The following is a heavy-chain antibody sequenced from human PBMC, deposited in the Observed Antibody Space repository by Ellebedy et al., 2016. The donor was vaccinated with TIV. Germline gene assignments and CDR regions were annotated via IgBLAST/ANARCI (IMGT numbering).Heavy chain of an antibody. V-gene: IGHV4-34*01. CDR2: INHSGST. J-gene: IGHJ5*02. CDR1: GGSISSGGYS. D-gene: IGHD3-10*01. CDR3: ARRVHGGWFDP. Sequence: SETLSLXXAVSGGSISSGGYSWSWIRQPPGKGLEWIGEINHSGSTNYNPSLKSRVTISVDTSKNQFSLKLSSVTAADTAVYYCARRVHGGWFDPWGQGTLVTVSS.